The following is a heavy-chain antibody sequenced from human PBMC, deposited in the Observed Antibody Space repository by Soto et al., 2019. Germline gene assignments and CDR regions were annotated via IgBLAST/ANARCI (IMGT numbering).Heavy chain of an antibody. J-gene: IGHJ4*02. CDR3: AREVGYYDSSGYDDY. Sequence: ASVKVSCKASGDTFTSYGISWVRQAPGQGLEWMGWISAYNGNTNYAQKLQGRVTMTTDTSTSTAYMELRSLRSDDTAVYYCAREVGYYDSSGYDDYWGQGTLVTVSS. V-gene: IGHV1-18*04. D-gene: IGHD3-22*01. CDR2: ISAYNGNT. CDR1: GDTFTSYG.